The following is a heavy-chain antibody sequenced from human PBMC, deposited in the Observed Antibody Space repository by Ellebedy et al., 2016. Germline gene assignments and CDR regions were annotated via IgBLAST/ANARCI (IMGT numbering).Heavy chain of an antibody. D-gene: IGHD6-19*01. CDR2: INHSGST. CDR1: GGSFSGYY. Sequence: SETLSLTXAVYGGSFSGYYWSWIRQPPGKGLEWIGEINHSGSTNYNPSLKSRVTISVDTSKNQFSLKLSSVTAADTAVYYCARIIAVAGTCDYWGQGTLVTVSS. CDR3: ARIIAVAGTCDY. V-gene: IGHV4-34*01. J-gene: IGHJ4*02.